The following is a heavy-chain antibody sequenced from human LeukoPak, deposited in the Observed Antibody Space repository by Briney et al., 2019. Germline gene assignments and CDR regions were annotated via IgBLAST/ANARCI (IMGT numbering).Heavy chain of an antibody. V-gene: IGHV3-7*01. J-gene: IGHJ3*02. D-gene: IGHD1-1*01. CDR1: GFTFSSYW. Sequence: PGGSLRLSCAASGFTFSSYWMSWVRQAPGKGLEWVANIKQDGSEKYYVDSVEGRFTISRDNAKNSLYLQMNSLRAEDTAVYYCARNNWNDVLDAFDIWGQGTMVTVSS. CDR2: IKQDGSEK. CDR3: ARNNWNDVLDAFDI.